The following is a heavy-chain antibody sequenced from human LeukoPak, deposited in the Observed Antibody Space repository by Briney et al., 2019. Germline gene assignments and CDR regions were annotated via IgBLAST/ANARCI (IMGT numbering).Heavy chain of an antibody. J-gene: IGHJ6*02. CDR1: GGSISHYY. CDR3: AREDPQTKVPEGMDV. D-gene: IGHD4/OR15-4a*01. CDR2: IYYSGTT. Sequence: PSETLSLTCTVSGGSISHYYWSWLRQPPGKGLVWIGYIYYSGTTNYHPSLKSRVTISVDTSKNQFSLKLSSVTAADTAVYYCAREDPQTKVPEGMDVWGQGTTVTVSS. V-gene: IGHV4-59*01.